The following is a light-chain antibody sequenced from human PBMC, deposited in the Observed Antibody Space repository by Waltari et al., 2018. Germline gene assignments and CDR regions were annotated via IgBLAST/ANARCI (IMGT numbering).Light chain of an antibody. CDR1: SRDIGAYTF. CDR3: CSYAGSSLYV. J-gene: IGLJ1*01. Sequence: QSALTQPASVSGSPGQSIAISCTGSSRDIGAYTFVPWYQQHPGKAPKLIISSVSERPSGVSNRFSGSKSGNTASLTISGLHPEDEADYYCCSYAGSSLYVFGTGTKLTVL. V-gene: IGLV2-23*02. CDR2: SVS.